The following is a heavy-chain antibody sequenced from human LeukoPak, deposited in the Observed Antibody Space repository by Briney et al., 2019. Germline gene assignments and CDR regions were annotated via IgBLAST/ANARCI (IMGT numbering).Heavy chain of an antibody. D-gene: IGHD5-24*01. V-gene: IGHV4-39*01. J-gene: IGHJ4*02. CDR1: GGSISTRDYY. CDR2: ISYSGST. Sequence: PSETLSLTCTVSGGSISTRDYYWAWIRQPPGKGLEWIGTISYSGSTYYKSSLQSRVTISVDTSKSQFSLMLSSVSAADTAVYYCAKHRPGGYTTPFDYWGQGSLVTVSS. CDR3: AKHRPGGYTTPFDY.